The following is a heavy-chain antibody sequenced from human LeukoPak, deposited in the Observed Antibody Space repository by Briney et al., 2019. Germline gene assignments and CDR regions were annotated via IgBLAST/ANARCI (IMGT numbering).Heavy chain of an antibody. V-gene: IGHV4-61*08. Sequence: PSETLSLTCTVSGGSISSGGYYWSWIRQPPGKGLEWIGYIYYSGSTNYNPSLKSRVTISVDTSKNQFSLKLSSVTAADTAVYYCARVVVTRGNYFDYWGQGTLVTVSS. J-gene: IGHJ4*02. CDR1: GGSISSGGYY. CDR3: ARVVVTRGNYFDY. CDR2: IYYSGST. D-gene: IGHD2-2*01.